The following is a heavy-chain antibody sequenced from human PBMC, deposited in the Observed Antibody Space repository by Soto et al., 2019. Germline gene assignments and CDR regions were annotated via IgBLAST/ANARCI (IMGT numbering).Heavy chain of an antibody. CDR2: INCDGSIT. CDR3: ARQEGAAFYYDGMDV. V-gene: IGHV3-74*01. J-gene: IGHJ6*02. Sequence: SGGSLRLSCAASGFAFSSYWMHWVRQAPGKGLMWVSRINCDGSITSYADSVKGRFTISRDNAKNTLYLHMNSLRAEDTAVFYFARQEGAAFYYDGMDVWGQGTTVTVSS. CDR1: GFAFSSYW.